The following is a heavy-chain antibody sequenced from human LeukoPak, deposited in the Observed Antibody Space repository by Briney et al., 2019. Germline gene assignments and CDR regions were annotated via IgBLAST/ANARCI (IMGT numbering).Heavy chain of an antibody. Sequence: ASLKVSCQASGYGFTEYYVQWIRQAPGQGLEWMGWINPSSGATIYAQKFQGRVTMTRDTFTTTAYMEINSLLSDDTAVYYCARGWQINSSGGFVDPWGQGTLVTVSS. CDR1: GYGFTEYY. D-gene: IGHD6-6*01. CDR3: ARGWQINSSGGFVDP. V-gene: IGHV1-2*02. J-gene: IGHJ5*02. CDR2: INPSSGAT.